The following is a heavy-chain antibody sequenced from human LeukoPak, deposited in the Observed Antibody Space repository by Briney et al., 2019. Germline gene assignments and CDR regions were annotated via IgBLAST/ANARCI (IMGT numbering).Heavy chain of an antibody. CDR3: AKDRNDFWSGFQYYFDS. D-gene: IGHD3-3*01. Sequence: PSETLSLTCTVSGGSISSYYWSWVRQAPGKGLEWVSAISGSGGSTYYADSVKGRFTISRDNSKNTLYFQMNSLRAEDTAVYYCAKDRNDFWSGFQYYFDSWGQGTLVTVSS. CDR2: ISGSGGST. V-gene: IGHV3-23*01. CDR1: GGSISSYY. J-gene: IGHJ4*02.